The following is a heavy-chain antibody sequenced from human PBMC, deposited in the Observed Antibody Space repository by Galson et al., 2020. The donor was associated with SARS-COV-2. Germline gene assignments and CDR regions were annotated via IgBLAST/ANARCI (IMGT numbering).Heavy chain of an antibody. CDR2: VKSKTDGGTT. V-gene: IGHV3-15*01. Sequence: GGSLRLSCAASGFTFSNAWMSWVRQAPGKGLEWVGRVKSKTDGGTTDYAAPVQGRFIISRDDSKNTLYLQMDRLKTEDTAVYYCTWTTVTLQLDFWGQGIQFTVSS. CDR3: TWTTVTLQLDF. CDR1: GFTFSNAW. D-gene: IGHD4-17*01. J-gene: IGHJ4*02.